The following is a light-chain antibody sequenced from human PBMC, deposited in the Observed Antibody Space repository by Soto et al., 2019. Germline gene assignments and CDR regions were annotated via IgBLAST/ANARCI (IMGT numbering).Light chain of an antibody. Sequence: EIVLTQSPAPLSLSPGERATLSCRASQSVSRHLAWYQQKPGQAPSLLIYGASNRATGIPDRFSGSGSGTDFTLTISRLGPEDFAVYYCQQYVSSPWTFGQGTKVDIK. CDR1: QSVSRH. J-gene: IGKJ1*01. V-gene: IGKV3-20*01. CDR2: GAS. CDR3: QQYVSSPWT.